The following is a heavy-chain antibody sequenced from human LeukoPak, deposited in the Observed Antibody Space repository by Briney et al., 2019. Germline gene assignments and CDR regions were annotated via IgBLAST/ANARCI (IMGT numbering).Heavy chain of an antibody. Sequence: GGSLRLSCAASGFTFSFYSMNWVRQAPGKGLEWVSLISRDGDNTYYADSVKGRFTISRDNSKNSLYLQMNSLRTEDTSFYYCSKASSSWSELEYWGQGTLVTVSS. D-gene: IGHD6-13*01. V-gene: IGHV3-43*01. CDR2: ISRDGDNT. CDR3: SKASSSWSELEY. J-gene: IGHJ4*02. CDR1: GFTFSFYS.